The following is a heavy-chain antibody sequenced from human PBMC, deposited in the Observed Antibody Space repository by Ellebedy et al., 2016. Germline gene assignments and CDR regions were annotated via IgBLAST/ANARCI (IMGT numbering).Heavy chain of an antibody. J-gene: IGHJ6*02. CDR3: AREKPVTMVRGVPYGMDV. CDR1: GGSISSSSYY. V-gene: IGHV4-39*07. D-gene: IGHD3-10*01. CDR2: IYYSGST. Sequence: SETLSLTXTVSGGSISSSSYYWGWIRQLPGKGLEWIGSIYYSGSTYYNPSLKSRVTISVDTSKNQFSLKLSSVTAADTAVYYCAREKPVTMVRGVPYGMDVWGQGTTVTVSS.